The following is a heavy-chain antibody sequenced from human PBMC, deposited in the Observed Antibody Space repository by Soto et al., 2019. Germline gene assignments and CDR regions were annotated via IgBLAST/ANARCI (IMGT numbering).Heavy chain of an antibody. CDR1: GGSISSSNW. Sequence: QVQLQESGPGLVKPSGTLSLTCAVSGGSISSSNWWSWVRQPPGKGLEWIGEIYHSGSTNYNPSLKSLVTISVDKSKNQVSLKLSSVTAADTAVYYCTRNPTEYYYYGMDVWGQWTTVTVSS. CDR3: TRNPTEYYYYGMDV. CDR2: IYHSGST. V-gene: IGHV4-4*02. J-gene: IGHJ6*02.